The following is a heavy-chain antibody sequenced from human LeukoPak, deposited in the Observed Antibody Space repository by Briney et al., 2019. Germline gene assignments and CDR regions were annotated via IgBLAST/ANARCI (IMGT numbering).Heavy chain of an antibody. J-gene: IGHJ4*02. Sequence: GASVKVSCKASGYTFTSYGLSWVRQAPGQGLEWMGWIDSYYGHTNYAQNLQGRVTMTTNTSTSTAYMELRSLRSDDTAVYYCARVSSTTSFFDYWGQGTLVTVSS. D-gene: IGHD1-1*01. CDR3: ARVSSTTSFFDY. CDR1: GYTFTSYG. V-gene: IGHV1-18*01. CDR2: IDSYYGHT.